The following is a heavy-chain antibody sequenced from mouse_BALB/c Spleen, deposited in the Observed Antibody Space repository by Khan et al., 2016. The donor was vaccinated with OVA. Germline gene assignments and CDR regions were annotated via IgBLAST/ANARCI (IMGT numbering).Heavy chain of an antibody. CDR3: TRIYRSDFDY. J-gene: IGHJ2*01. Sequence: VRLQQSGPELVKPGASVKISCKASGYSFTGSFMNWVMQSHGKSLEWIGRINPHIGETFYNQKFKGKATLTVDESSNIAHMELRSLASEDSAVDYCTRIYRSDFDYWGQGTTLTVSS. CDR2: INPHIGET. CDR1: GYSFTGSF. D-gene: IGHD1-1*01. V-gene: IGHV1-20*02.